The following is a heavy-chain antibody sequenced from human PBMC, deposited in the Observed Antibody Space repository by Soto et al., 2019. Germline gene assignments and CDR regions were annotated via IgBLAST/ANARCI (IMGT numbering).Heavy chain of an antibody. CDR3: ARYWEVAKHGDAKGAFYI. V-gene: IGHV3-20*01. Sequence: EVQLVESGGGVVRPGGSLRLSCAASGFTFDDYGMSWVRQAPGKGLEWVSGINWNGGSTGYADSVKGRFTISRDNAKSSPYLQMRSLRAEYTALYHWARYWEVAKHGDAKGAFYIWGRGTMVTVSA. CDR2: INWNGGST. J-gene: IGHJ3*02. CDR1: GFTFDDYG. D-gene: IGHD5-12*01.